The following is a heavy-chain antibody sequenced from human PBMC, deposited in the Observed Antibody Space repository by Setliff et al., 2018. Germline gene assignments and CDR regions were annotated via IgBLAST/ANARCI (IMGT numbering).Heavy chain of an antibody. J-gene: IGHJ5*02. Sequence: KTSETLSLTCTVSGGSISSGSYYWSWIRQPAGKGLEWIGRIFTSGSTNYNPSLKSRVTISVDTSKNQFSLNLSSVTAADTAVYYCARETTYSSSWYGWFDPCGQGTLVTVSS. D-gene: IGHD6-13*01. V-gene: IGHV4-61*02. CDR1: GGSISSGSYY. CDR3: ARETTYSSSWYGWFDP. CDR2: IFTSGST.